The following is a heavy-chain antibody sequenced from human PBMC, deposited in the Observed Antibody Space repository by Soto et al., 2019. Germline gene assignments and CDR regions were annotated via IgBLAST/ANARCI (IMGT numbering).Heavy chain of an antibody. CDR1: GGSVSSGAYY. CDR3: ARARLRAVYAFDI. Sequence: QVQLQESDAGLVKASQTLSLTCTVSGGSVSSGAYYWTGIRQRPGKGLEWIGYIYYSGSTYYSPSLKSRLSISLGTYKNQFSLRLRSVTTAHTAMYYCARARLRAVYAFDIWGQGTMVTVSS. D-gene: IGHD5-12*01. J-gene: IGHJ3*02. V-gene: IGHV4-31*03. CDR2: IYYSGST.